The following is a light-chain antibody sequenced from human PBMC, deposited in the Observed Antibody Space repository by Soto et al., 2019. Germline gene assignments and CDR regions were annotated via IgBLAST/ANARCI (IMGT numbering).Light chain of an antibody. J-gene: IGLJ1*01. CDR2: EVN. V-gene: IGLV2-8*01. CDR3: TSYAGGNNV. Sequence: QSALTQPPSASGSPGQSFTISCTGTSSDVGGYNYVSWYQQNPGKVPKLMIYEVNKRPSGVPDRFSGSKSGNTASLTVSGLQAEDEADYYFTSYAGGNNVFGTGTNLTVL. CDR1: SSDVGGYNY.